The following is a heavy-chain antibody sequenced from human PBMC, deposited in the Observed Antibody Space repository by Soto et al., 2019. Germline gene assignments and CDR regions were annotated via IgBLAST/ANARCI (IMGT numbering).Heavy chain of an antibody. CDR3: ARAPTGWHDY. Sequence: EVQVVESGGGLVQPGGSLRLSCAASGFTIYWMHWVRQAPGEGLVWISRISPDESTTTYADSVKGRFTISRDNSKNTVYLKINGRSAKDTAVFFCARAPTGWHDYGGQGPLATVS. V-gene: IGHV3-74*01. CDR2: ISPDESTT. J-gene: IGHJ4*02. D-gene: IGHD6-19*01. CDR1: GFTIYW.